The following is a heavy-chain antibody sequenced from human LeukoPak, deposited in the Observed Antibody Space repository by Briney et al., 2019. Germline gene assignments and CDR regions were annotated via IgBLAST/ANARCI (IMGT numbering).Heavy chain of an antibody. CDR2: IKQDGSEK. J-gene: IGHJ4*02. CDR3: ARESGYGGNNFDY. Sequence: PGGSLRLSCAASGFTFSNAWMSWVRQAPGKGLEWVANIKQDGSEKYYVDSVKGRFTISRDNAKNSLYLQMNSLRAEDTAVYYCARESGYGGNNFDYWGQGTLVTVSS. CDR1: GFTFSNAW. D-gene: IGHD4-23*01. V-gene: IGHV3-7*01.